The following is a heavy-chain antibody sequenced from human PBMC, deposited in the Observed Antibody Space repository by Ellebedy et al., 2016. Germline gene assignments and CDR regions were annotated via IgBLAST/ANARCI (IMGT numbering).Heavy chain of an antibody. CDR1: GFTFSSYW. CDR3: AREEGGGSGTRPGDY. J-gene: IGHJ4*02. Sequence: GGSLRLSCAASGFTFSSYWMHWVRQAPGKGLVWVSRINSDGSSTSYADSVKGRFTISRDNAKNTLYLQMNSLRAEDTAVYYCAREEGGGSGTRPGDYWGQGTLVTVSS. CDR2: INSDGSST. V-gene: IGHV3-74*01. D-gene: IGHD3-10*01.